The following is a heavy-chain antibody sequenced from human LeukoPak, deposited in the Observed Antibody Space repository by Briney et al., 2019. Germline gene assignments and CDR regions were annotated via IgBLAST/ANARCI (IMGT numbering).Heavy chain of an antibody. D-gene: IGHD5-24*01. Sequence: ASVKVSCKASGCTFTSYAISWVRQAPGQGLEWMGRIIPIFGTANYAQKFQGRVTITADKSTSTAYMELSSLRSKDTAVYYCARDTWLQLDYWGQGTLVTVSS. J-gene: IGHJ4*02. CDR1: GCTFTSYA. V-gene: IGHV1-69*06. CDR2: IIPIFGTA. CDR3: ARDTWLQLDY.